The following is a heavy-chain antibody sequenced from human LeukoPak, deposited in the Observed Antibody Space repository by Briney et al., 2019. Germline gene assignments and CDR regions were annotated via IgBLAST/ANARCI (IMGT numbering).Heavy chain of an antibody. CDR3: AGDYYGSGSRD. D-gene: IGHD3-10*01. Sequence: SETLSLTCTASGGSISSYYWSWIRQPPGKGLEWIGYIYYSGSTNYNPSLKSRVTISVDTSKNQFSLKLSSVTAADTAVYYCAGDYYGSGSRDWGQGTLVTVSS. CDR1: GGSISSYY. J-gene: IGHJ4*02. CDR2: IYYSGST. V-gene: IGHV4-59*01.